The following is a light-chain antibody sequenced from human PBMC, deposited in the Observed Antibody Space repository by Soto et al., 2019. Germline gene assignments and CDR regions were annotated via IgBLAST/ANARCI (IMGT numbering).Light chain of an antibody. CDR2: RAS. J-gene: IGKJ1*01. Sequence: EIVWTQPPGTLSLSPGERATLSCRSSQSLGGNLAWYQQKPGQAPRLFIFRASSRATGVPARFSASGSGTEFTLTISELQSEDFAVYYCQQYSKWPPWTFGPGTKVDNK. V-gene: IGKV3-15*01. CDR1: QSLGGN. CDR3: QQYSKWPPWT.